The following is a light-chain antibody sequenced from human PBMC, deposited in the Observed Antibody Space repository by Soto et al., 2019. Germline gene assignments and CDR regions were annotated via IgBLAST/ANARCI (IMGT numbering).Light chain of an antibody. J-gene: IGKJ4*01. CDR2: HAS. CDR1: QSVSSN. CDR3: QQYNKWPLT. Sequence: EIVITQSPATLSVSPGERATLSCRASQSVSSNLAWYQQKPGQVPRLLIYHASTRATGIPARFSGSGSGTDFTLTISSLQSEDFAVYYCQQYNKWPLTFGGGTKVEIK. V-gene: IGKV3-15*01.